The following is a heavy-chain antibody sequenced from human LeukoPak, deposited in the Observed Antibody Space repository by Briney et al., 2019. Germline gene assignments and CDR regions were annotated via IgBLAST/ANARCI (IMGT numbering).Heavy chain of an antibody. Sequence: ASVKVSCKASGGTFSSYAISWVRQAPGQGLEGMGWINPNSGGTNYAQKFQGRVTMTRDTSISTVYMEMSRLRSDDTAVYYCARESVPAVAARRGLNYWGQGTLVAVSS. CDR1: GGTFSSYA. CDR2: INPNSGGT. D-gene: IGHD6-6*01. J-gene: IGHJ4*02. V-gene: IGHV1-2*02. CDR3: ARESVPAVAARRGLNY.